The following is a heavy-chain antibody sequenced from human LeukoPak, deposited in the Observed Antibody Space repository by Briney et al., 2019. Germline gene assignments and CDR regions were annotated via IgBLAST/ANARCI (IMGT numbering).Heavy chain of an antibody. V-gene: IGHV4-59*08. D-gene: IGHD6-19*01. CDR2: IYYSGST. CDR1: GGSISSYY. Sequence: SETLSLTCTVSGGSISSYYWSWIRQPPGKGLEWIGYIYYSGSTNYNPSLKSRVTISVDTSKNQFSLKLSSVTAADTAVYYCARHGSGGYFDYWGQGTLVTVSS. CDR3: ARHGSGGYFDY. J-gene: IGHJ4*02.